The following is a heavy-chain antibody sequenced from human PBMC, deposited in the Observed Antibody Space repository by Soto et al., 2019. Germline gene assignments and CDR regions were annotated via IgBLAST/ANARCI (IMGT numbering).Heavy chain of an antibody. CDR2: ISGSSVTT. CDR3: AKDLWGQRYFDL. J-gene: IGHJ2*01. D-gene: IGHD7-27*01. V-gene: IGHV3-23*01. Sequence: EAQLLESGGGLVQPGGSLRLSCAASGFIFSSYPMSWVRQALGKGLEWVCGISGSSVTTFCADSVKGRFTISRDNSKNTLYLQMSCLRADDTAVYYCAKDLWGQRYFDLWGRGTLVPVSS. CDR1: GFIFSSYP.